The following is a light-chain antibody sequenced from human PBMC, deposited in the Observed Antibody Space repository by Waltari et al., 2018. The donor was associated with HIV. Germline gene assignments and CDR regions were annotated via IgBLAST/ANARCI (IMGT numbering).Light chain of an antibody. CDR1: SNNVGNQG. Sequence: QAGLTQPPSVSKGMRQTATLTCTGNSNNVGNQGAAWLQQPQGHPPKHLSYRDNKRPSGISERFSASRSGNTASLTITGVQPEDEADYFCATWDISLSAVVFGGGTTLTVL. V-gene: IGLV10-54*04. CDR3: ATWDISLSAVV. J-gene: IGLJ2*01. CDR2: RDN.